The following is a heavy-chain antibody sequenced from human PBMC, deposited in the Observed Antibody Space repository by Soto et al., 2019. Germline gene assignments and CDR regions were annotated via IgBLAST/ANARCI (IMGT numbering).Heavy chain of an antibody. D-gene: IGHD3-9*01. Sequence: ASVKVSCKVSGYTLTELSMHWVRQAPGQGLEWMGWISAYNGNTNYAQKLQGRVTMTTDTSTSTAYMELRSLRSDDTAVYYCARDRNYDILTGSDYWGQGTLVTVSS. CDR3: ARDRNYDILTGSDY. V-gene: IGHV1-18*01. CDR1: GYTLTELS. J-gene: IGHJ4*02. CDR2: ISAYNGNT.